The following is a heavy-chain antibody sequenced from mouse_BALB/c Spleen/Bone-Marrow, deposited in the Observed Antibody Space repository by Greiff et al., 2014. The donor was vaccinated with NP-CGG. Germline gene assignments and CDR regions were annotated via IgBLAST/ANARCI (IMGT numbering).Heavy chain of an antibody. CDR1: GFTFSSYG. J-gene: IGHJ2*01. D-gene: IGHD1-1*01. Sequence: EVKLVESGGGLVQPGGSLKLSCAASGFTFSSYGMSWVRQTPDKRLELVATINSNGGSTYYPDSVKGRFTISRDNAKNTLYLQMSSLKSEDTAMCYCARDYYGSSDYWGQGTTLTVSS. CDR3: ARDYYGSSDY. V-gene: IGHV5-6-3*01. CDR2: INSNGGST.